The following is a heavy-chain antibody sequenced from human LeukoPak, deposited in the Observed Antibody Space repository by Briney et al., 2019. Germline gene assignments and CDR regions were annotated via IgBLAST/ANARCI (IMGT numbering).Heavy chain of an antibody. CDR1: GFTFSTYG. D-gene: IGHD3-10*01. Sequence: GGSLRLSCEASGFTFSTYGMSWVRQAPGKGLEWVANIKQDGSEEYYVDSVKGRFTISRDNAKNSLYLQMNSLRAEDTAVYYCARSRSGGYWGQGTLVTVSS. CDR2: IKQDGSEE. CDR3: ARSRSGGY. V-gene: IGHV3-7*01. J-gene: IGHJ4*02.